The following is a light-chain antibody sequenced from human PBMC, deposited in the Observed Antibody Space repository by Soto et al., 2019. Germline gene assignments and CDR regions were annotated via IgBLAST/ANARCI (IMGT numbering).Light chain of an antibody. CDR2: DAS. CDR1: QSISSW. J-gene: IGKJ1*01. Sequence: DIQMPQSPSTLSASVGDRVTITSRASQSISSWLAGYQQRPGKAPKLLTYDASSLESGVPSRFSGSGSGPESTLGNRGLQPDDFVTYYREQYNNYSVTFGQGTKVESK. CDR3: EQYNNYSVT. V-gene: IGKV1-5*01.